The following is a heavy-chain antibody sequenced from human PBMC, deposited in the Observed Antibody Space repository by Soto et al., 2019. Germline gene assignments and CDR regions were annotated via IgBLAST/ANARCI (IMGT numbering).Heavy chain of an antibody. V-gene: IGHV1-8*01. J-gene: IGHJ4*02. CDR2: MSPSSGNQ. Sequence: QVQLVQSGAEVKKPGASVKVSCKASGYTFTSYDVNWVRQDTGQGREWMGWMSPSSGNQGYAQKFQGRVTMTRDTSISTAYMELSSLNSEDTAVYYCARRNPPAVAAPPDYWGQGTLVTVSS. CDR3: ARRNPPAVAAPPDY. CDR1: GYTFTSYD. D-gene: IGHD2-15*01.